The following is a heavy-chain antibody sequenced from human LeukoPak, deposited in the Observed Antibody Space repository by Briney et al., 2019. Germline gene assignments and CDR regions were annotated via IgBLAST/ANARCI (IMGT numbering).Heavy chain of an antibody. Sequence: PSETLSLTCTVSGGSISSSSYYWGWIRQPPGKGLEWIGSIYYSGSTYYNPSLKSRVTISVDTSKNQFSLKLSSVTAADTAVYYCARKDSFGRYLDYWGQGTLVTVSS. CDR3: ARKDSFGRYLDY. D-gene: IGHD3-10*01. CDR2: IYYSGST. J-gene: IGHJ4*02. CDR1: GGSISSSSYY. V-gene: IGHV4-39*01.